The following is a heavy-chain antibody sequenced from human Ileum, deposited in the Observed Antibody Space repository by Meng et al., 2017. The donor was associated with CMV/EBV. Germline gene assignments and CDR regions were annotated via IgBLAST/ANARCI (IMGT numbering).Heavy chain of an antibody. CDR3: VRQVVAASFDY. CDR2: IYYSGSP. J-gene: IGHJ4*02. Sequence: QVEPQESGPGLVKPSQTRSLPCTVSGGSITSGNYYWSWIRQPPGRGLEWIGYIYYSGSPYYKPSLKSRVTISLDTSKNQFSLNLRSVTATDSAVYYCVRQVVAASFDYWGQGALVTVSS. D-gene: IGHD2-15*01. V-gene: IGHV4-30-4*08. CDR1: GGSITSGNYY.